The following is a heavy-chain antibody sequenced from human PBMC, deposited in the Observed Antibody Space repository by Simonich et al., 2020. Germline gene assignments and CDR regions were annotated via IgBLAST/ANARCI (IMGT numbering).Heavy chain of an antibody. J-gene: IGHJ4*02. V-gene: IGHV4-38-2*01. D-gene: IGHD2-2*01. CDR2: IYHSGST. CDR3: RGYCSNTSCYDY. CDR1: GYSISSGYY. Sequence: QVQLQESGPGLVKPSETLSLTCAVSGYSISSGYYWGWIRQPPGKGLEWIGSIYHSGSTYYNPSLKSRVTISVDPSKNQFSLKLSSVTAADTAVYYCRGYCSNTSCYDYWGQGTLVTVSS.